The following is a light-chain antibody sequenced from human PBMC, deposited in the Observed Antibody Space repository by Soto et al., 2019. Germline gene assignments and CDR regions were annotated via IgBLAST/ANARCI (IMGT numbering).Light chain of an antibody. V-gene: IGKV3-20*01. CDR3: HQYGSSPRT. CDR1: QSVSSDS. Sequence: EIVLTQSPGTLSLSPGERATLSCRASQSVSSDSLAWYQQKPGQAPRLLIYGASSRATGIPDRFSGSGSGTDFTLNISRLEPEDFAVYYCHQYGSSPRTFGQGTKVEIK. J-gene: IGKJ1*01. CDR2: GAS.